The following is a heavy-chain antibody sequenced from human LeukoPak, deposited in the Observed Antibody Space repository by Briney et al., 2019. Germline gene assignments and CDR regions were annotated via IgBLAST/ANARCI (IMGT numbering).Heavy chain of an antibody. CDR2: IKEDQSEK. CDR3: AKDTWLVAVVQVFYY. Sequence: QPGGSLRLSCAASGLSFISYGMSWVRQPQGKGLEWGANIKEDQSEKNYVDSVKGRFTISRDNAKSSVYLQMNSLRAEDTAMYYCAKDTWLVAVVQVFYYLGQGILVTVSS. J-gene: IGHJ4*01. D-gene: IGHD6-19*01. V-gene: IGHV3-7*03. CDR1: GLSFISYG.